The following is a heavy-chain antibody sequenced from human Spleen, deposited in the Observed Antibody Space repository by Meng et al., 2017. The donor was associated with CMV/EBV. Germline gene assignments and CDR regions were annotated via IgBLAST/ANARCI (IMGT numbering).Heavy chain of an antibody. J-gene: IGHJ6*02. CDR1: GFSFSSHV. D-gene: IGHD4-11*01. CDR3: ARAGDYGNYQNDYYYHGMDV. CDR2: ISSTTTYV. Sequence: GESLKISCAASGFSFSSHVMSWVRQAPGKRLEWVSSISSTTTYVYYAHSVKGRFTISRDNAQNSVYLQMTSLRAEDTAVYYCARAGDYGNYQNDYYYHGMDVWGQGTTVTVSS. V-gene: IGHV3-21*06.